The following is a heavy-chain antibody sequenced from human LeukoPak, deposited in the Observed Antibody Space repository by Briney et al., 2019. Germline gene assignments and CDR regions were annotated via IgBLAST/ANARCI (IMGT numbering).Heavy chain of an antibody. CDR1: GGSISSYY. V-gene: IGHV4-59*01. CDR3: ARGYDSSGYYYGAFDI. CDR2: IYSSGNT. D-gene: IGHD3-22*01. Sequence: SETLSLTCTVSGGSISSYYWSWIRQPPGKGLEWIGYIYSSGNTNYNPSLKSRVTISIDTSKNQFSLKLSSVTAADTAVYYCARGYDSSGYYYGAFDIWGQGTMVTVSS. J-gene: IGHJ3*02.